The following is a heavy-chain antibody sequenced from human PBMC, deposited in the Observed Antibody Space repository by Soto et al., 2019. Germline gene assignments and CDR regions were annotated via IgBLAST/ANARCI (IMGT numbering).Heavy chain of an antibody. Sequence: QVQLVESGGGVVQPGRSLRLSCAASGFTFSTYGMHWVRQAPGKGLEWVAVISYDGSNKYYADSVKGRFTISRDNSKNTLYLQMNSLRAEDTAVYYCAKEHGDYFDYWGQGTLVTVSS. CDR2: ISYDGSNK. J-gene: IGHJ4*02. CDR1: GFTFSTYG. V-gene: IGHV3-30*18. D-gene: IGHD4-17*01. CDR3: AKEHGDYFDY.